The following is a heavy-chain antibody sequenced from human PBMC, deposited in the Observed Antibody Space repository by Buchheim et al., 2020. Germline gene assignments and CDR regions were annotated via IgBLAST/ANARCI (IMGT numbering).Heavy chain of an antibody. CDR3: ARFIYRCAWAGCSFIDYYYYGMDV. Sequence: EVQLVESGGGLVQPGGSLRLSCAASGFTFSSYWMSWVRQAPGKGLEWVANIKQDGSEKYYVDSVKGRFTISRDNAKNSLYLQMNSLRAEDTAVYYCARFIYRCAWAGCSFIDYYYYGMDVWGQGTT. CDR2: IKQDGSEK. V-gene: IGHV3-7*03. CDR1: GFTFSSYW. D-gene: IGHD6-19*01. J-gene: IGHJ6*02.